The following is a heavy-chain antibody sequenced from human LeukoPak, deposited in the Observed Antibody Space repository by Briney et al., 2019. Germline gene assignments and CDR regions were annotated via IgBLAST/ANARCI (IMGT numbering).Heavy chain of an antibody. J-gene: IGHJ4*02. V-gene: IGHV4-59*08. D-gene: IGHD6-13*01. CDR3: ARGIAATGYFDY. Sequence: SETLSLTCTVSGGSISGYYWTWIRQPPGKGLEWIGYIYDSGTTNYNPSLKRRVTISVDTSKNQFSLKLSSVTAADTAVYYCARGIAATGYFDYWGQGTLVTVSS. CDR2: IYDSGTT. CDR1: GGSISGYY.